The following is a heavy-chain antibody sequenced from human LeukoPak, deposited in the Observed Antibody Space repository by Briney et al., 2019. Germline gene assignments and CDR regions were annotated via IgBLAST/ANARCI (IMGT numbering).Heavy chain of an antibody. CDR2: IKKDGSEK. CDR3: ARGEVHYYGSGSDY. CDR1: GFTFSRYW. D-gene: IGHD3-10*01. J-gene: IGHJ4*02. V-gene: IGHV3-7*01. Sequence: GGSLRLSCAASGFTFSRYWMSWVRQAPGKGLEWVANIKKDGSEKYYVDSVKGRFTISRGNAKNSLFLQMNSLRAEDTAVYYCARGEVHYYGSGSDYWGQGTLVTVSS.